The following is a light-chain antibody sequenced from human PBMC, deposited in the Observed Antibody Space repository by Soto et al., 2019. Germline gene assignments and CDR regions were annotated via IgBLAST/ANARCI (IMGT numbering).Light chain of an antibody. CDR1: QSVSSN. J-gene: IGKJ1*01. CDR3: QQYNNWPPT. CDR2: GAS. Sequence: EIVMTQSPATLSVSPGERATLSCRASQSVSSNLAWYQQKPGQAPRLLIYGASTRATGIPARFSGSGSGTEFTLTISSLQSEDFAVHYCQQYNNWPPTSGQGTNVDIK. V-gene: IGKV3-15*01.